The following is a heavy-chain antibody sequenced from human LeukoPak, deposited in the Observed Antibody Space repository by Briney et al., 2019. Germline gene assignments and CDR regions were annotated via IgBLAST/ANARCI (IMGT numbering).Heavy chain of an antibody. V-gene: IGHV1-46*01. CDR2: INPSGGST. CDR3: ARGGSSSWYTRYYYYYMDV. D-gene: IGHD6-13*01. CDR1: GYTFTSYY. J-gene: IGHJ6*03. Sequence: ASVKVSCKASGYTFTSYYMHWVRQAPGQGLEWMGIINPSGGSTSYAQKFQGRVTMTRDMSTSTVYMELSSLRSEDTAVYYCARGGSSSWYTRYYYYYMDVWGKGTTVTVSS.